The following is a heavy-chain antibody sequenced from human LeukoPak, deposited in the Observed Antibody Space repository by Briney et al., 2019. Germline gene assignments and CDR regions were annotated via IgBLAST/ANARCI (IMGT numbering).Heavy chain of an antibody. CDR3: AKTKGVRGVFVDY. CDR1: GGSISSSSYY. D-gene: IGHD3-10*01. J-gene: IGHJ4*02. CDR2: IYYSGST. Sequence: SETLSLTCTVSGGSISSSSYYWGWIRQPPGKGLEWIGSIYYSGSTYYNPFLKSRVTISVDTSKNQFSLKLSSVTAADTAVYYCAKTKGVRGVFVDYWGQGTLVTVSS. V-gene: IGHV4-39*07.